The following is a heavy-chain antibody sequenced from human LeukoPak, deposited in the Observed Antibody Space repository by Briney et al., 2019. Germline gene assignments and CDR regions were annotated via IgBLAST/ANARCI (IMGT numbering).Heavy chain of an antibody. V-gene: IGHV3-53*01. D-gene: IGHD3-3*01. CDR3: ARDYDFWSGSLGFDP. Sequence: PGGSLRLSCAASGFTFSSYSMNWVRQAPGKGLEWVSVIYSGDSKHHADSVKGRFTISRDNSKNTLYPQMNSLRAEDTAVYYCARDYDFWSGSLGFDPWGQGTLVTVSS. J-gene: IGHJ5*02. CDR1: GFTFSSYS. CDR2: IYSGDSK.